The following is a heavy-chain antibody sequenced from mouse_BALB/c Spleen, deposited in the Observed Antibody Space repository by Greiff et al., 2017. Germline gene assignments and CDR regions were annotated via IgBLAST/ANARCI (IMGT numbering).Heavy chain of an antibody. D-gene: IGHD4-1*01. CDR3: ARFGTGYYFDY. J-gene: IGHJ2*01. CDR2: ISYSGST. Sequence: EVMLVESGPGLVKPSQSLSLTCTVTGYSITSDYAWNWIRQFPGNKLEWMGYISYSGSTSYNPSLKSRISITRDTSKNQFFLQLNSVTTEDTATYYCARFGTGYYFDYWGQGTTLTVSS. V-gene: IGHV3-2*02. CDR1: GYSITSDYA.